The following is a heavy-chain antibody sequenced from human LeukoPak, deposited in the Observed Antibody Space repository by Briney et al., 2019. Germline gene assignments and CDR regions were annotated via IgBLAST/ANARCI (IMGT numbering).Heavy chain of an antibody. CDR3: ASQSGYDAFDV. D-gene: IGHD3-3*01. J-gene: IGHJ3*01. CDR1: GGSISSGDYY. CDR2: IYYSWST. V-gene: IGHV4-30-4*08. Sequence: PSQTLSLTCTVSGGSISSGDYYWSWIRQPPGKGLEWIGYIYYSWSTYYNPSLKSRVTISVDTSKNQFSLKLSSVTAADTAVYYCASQSGYDAFDVWGQGTMVTVSS.